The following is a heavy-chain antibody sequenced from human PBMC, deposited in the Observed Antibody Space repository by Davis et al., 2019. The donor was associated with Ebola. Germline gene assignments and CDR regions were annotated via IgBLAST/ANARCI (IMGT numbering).Heavy chain of an antibody. CDR2: INAGNGNT. J-gene: IGHJ4*02. CDR1: VYTFTSYA. Sequence: AASVKVSCKASVYTFTSYAMHWVRQAPGQRLEWMGWINAGNGNTKYSQKFQGRVTITRDTSASTAYMELSSLRSEDTAVYYCARGVLGGDYLFDYWGQGTLVTVSS. D-gene: IGHD4-17*01. V-gene: IGHV1-3*01. CDR3: ARGVLGGDYLFDY.